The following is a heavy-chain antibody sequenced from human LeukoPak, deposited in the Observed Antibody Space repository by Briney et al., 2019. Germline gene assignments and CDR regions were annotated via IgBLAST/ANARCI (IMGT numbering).Heavy chain of an antibody. D-gene: IGHD6-19*01. CDR1: GYRFIRYW. CDR2: IDPGDTYT. Sequence: GESLKISGKGSGYRFIRYWISGVRQMPGKGLEWMGRIDPGDTYTSNSPSFQGHVTISADKSISTANLQWSSLKASDTAMYYCARHYSSGSDFDYWGQGTLVTVSS. J-gene: IGHJ4*02. V-gene: IGHV5-10-1*01. CDR3: ARHYSSGSDFDY.